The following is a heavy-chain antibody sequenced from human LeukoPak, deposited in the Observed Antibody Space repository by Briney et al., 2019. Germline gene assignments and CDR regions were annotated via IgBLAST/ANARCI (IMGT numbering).Heavy chain of an antibody. Sequence: GGSLRLSCAASGFIFSSYGMHWVRQPPGKGLEWVAFIRYDGSDKYYADSVKGRFTISRDNSKNTLYLQMNSLRAEDTAVYYCAKAIYCSGGSCYWGQGTLVTVSS. D-gene: IGHD2-15*01. V-gene: IGHV3-30*02. CDR1: GFIFSSYG. CDR2: IRYDGSDK. J-gene: IGHJ4*02. CDR3: AKAIYCSGGSCY.